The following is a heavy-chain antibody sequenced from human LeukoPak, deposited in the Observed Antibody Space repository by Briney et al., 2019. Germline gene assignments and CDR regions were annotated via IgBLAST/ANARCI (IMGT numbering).Heavy chain of an antibody. Sequence: EASVKVSCKASGYTFTGYYMHWVRQAPGQGLEWMGWINPNSGGTNYAQKFQGRVTMTRDTSISTAYMELSRLRSDDTAVYYCARGTFSATAYYMDVWGKGTTVTVSS. D-gene: IGHD3-16*01. CDR3: ARGTFSATAYYMDV. V-gene: IGHV1-2*02. J-gene: IGHJ6*03. CDR2: INPNSGGT. CDR1: GYTFTGYY.